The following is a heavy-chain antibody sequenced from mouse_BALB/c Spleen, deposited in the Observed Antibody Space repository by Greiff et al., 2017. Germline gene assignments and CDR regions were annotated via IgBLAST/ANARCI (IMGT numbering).Heavy chain of an antibody. J-gene: IGHJ4*01. V-gene: IGHV1S81*02. D-gene: IGHD2-12*01. CDR3: TRFYDGYAMDY. CDR2: INPSNGGT. Sequence: QVQLKESGAELVKPGASVKLSCKASGYTFTSYYMYWVKQRPGQGLEWIGEINPSNGGTNFNEKFKSKATLTVDKSSSTAYMQLSSLTSEDSAVYYCTRFYDGYAMDYWGQGTSVTVSS. CDR1: GYTFTSYY.